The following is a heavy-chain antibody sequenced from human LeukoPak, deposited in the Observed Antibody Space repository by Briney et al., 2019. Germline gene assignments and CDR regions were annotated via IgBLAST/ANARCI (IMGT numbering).Heavy chain of an antibody. CDR2: IRASGDNT. Sequence: GGSLRLSCAASGFSFSSYVMSWVRQAPGKGLEWVSGIRASGDNTYYADSVKGRFTIARDNSKDTLSIQMNSLRAEDTAIYYCTCLGYWGQGTLVTVSS. CDR1: GFSFSSYV. J-gene: IGHJ4*02. V-gene: IGHV3-23*01. CDR3: TCLGY.